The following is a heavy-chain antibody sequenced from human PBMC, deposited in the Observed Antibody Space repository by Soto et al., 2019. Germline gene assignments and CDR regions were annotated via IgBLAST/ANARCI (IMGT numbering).Heavy chain of an antibody. CDR3: ASDPVIAAAGMDY. V-gene: IGHV3-48*04. Sequence: EVQLVESGGGLIQPGGSLRLSCAASGFSFNTYAMNWVRQAPGKGLEWISYISSSSSRIYYADSVKGRFTLSRDNAKNSLYLQINSLSAEDTAFYYCASDPVIAAAGMDYWGQGTLVTVSS. CDR2: ISSSSSRI. CDR1: GFSFNTYA. J-gene: IGHJ4*02. D-gene: IGHD6-25*01.